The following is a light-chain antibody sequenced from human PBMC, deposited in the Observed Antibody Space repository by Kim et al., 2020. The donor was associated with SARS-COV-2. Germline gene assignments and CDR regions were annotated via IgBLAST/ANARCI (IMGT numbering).Light chain of an antibody. J-gene: IGLJ2*01. CDR3: AAWDDSRSGVV. Sequence: GQGVTLYSTGSRSNLASNLVYWYPQPPGTAPKPLLYGNNQRPSGVPDRFSGSMYGSSASLSISGLRSEDEADYYCAAWDDSRSGVVFGGGTKLTVL. V-gene: IGLV1-47*01. CDR2: GNN. CDR1: RSNLASNL.